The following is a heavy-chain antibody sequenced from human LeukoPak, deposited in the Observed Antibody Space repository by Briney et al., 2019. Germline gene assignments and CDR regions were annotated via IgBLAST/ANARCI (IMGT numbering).Heavy chain of an antibody. CDR3: ARDYYDSSGYIYYGMDV. V-gene: IGHV1-18*01. Sequence: ASVKVSCTASGGTFSSYAISWVRQAPGQGLEWMGWISAYNGNTNYAQKLQGRVTMTTDTSTSTAYMELRSLRSDDTAVYYCARDYYDSSGYIYYGMDVWGQGTTVTVSS. J-gene: IGHJ6*02. CDR2: ISAYNGNT. D-gene: IGHD3-22*01. CDR1: GGTFSSYA.